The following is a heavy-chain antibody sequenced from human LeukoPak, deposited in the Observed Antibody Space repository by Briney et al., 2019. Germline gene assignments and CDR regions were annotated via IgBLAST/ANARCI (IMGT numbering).Heavy chain of an antibody. CDR1: GFSFNNYA. CDR2: ITGNDGSA. V-gene: IGHV3-23*01. CDR3: AKDLTVPVFVKFDY. D-gene: IGHD2-21*02. J-gene: IGHJ4*02. Sequence: GGSLRLSCAASGFSFNNYAMSWVCQAPGKGLEWVSVITGNDGSAYYADSVKGRFTISRDDSKSMLYLQMNSLRAEDTAVYYCAKDLTVPVFVKFDYWGRGTLVTVSS.